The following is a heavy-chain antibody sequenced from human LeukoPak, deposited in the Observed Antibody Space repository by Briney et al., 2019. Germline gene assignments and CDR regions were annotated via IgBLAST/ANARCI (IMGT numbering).Heavy chain of an antibody. D-gene: IGHD3-16*01. CDR3: ARGGYYDYGRLLFDY. CDR2: ISSSGSTI. Sequence: AGGSLRLSCAASGFTFSSYEMNWVRQAPGKGLEWVSYISSSGSTIYYADSVKGRFTISRDNAKNSLYLQMNSLRAEDTAVYYCARGGYYDYGRLLFDYWGQGTLVTVSS. J-gene: IGHJ4*02. V-gene: IGHV3-48*03. CDR1: GFTFSSYE.